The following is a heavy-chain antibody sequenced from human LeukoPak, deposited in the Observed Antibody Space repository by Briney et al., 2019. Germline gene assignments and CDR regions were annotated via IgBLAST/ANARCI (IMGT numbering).Heavy chain of an antibody. Sequence: SETLSLTRTVSGGSITSFYWSWIRQPPGKGLEWIGYGFYTGSTNYNPSLKSRVTISVDRSKNQFSLRLSSVTAADTAVYYCARTEAKYQALFDYWGQGTLVTVSS. J-gene: IGHJ4*02. V-gene: IGHV4-59*12. CDR3: ARTEAKYQALFDY. CDR2: GFYTGST. D-gene: IGHD2-2*01. CDR1: GGSITSFY.